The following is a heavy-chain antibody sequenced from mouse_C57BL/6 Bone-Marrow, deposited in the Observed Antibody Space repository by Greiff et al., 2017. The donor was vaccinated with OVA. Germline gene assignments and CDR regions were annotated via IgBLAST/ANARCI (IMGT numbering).Heavy chain of an antibody. CDR3: ARSPGGNYFHYYAMDY. CDR1: GYAFTNYL. V-gene: IGHV1-54*01. D-gene: IGHD2-1*01. Sequence: VQLQQSGAELVRPGTSVKVSCKASGYAFTNYLIEWVKQRPGQGLEWIGVINPGSGGTNYNEKFKGKATLTADKSSSTAYMQLSSLTSEDSAVYFCARSPGGNYFHYYAMDYWGQGTSVTVSS. J-gene: IGHJ4*01. CDR2: INPGSGGT.